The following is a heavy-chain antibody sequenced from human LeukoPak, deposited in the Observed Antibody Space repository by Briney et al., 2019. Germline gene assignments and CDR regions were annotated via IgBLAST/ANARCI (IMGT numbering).Heavy chain of an antibody. V-gene: IGHV3-21*01. CDR3: ARGGYGDYSLDY. D-gene: IGHD4-17*01. J-gene: IGHJ4*02. Sequence: GGSLRLSCAASGFTFSSYSMNWVRQAPGKGLEWVSSISSSSSYIYYADSVKGRFTISRDNAKNSLYLQMNSLRAEDTAVYYCARGGYGDYSLDYWGQGTLVTVSS. CDR1: GFTFSSYS. CDR2: ISSSSSYI.